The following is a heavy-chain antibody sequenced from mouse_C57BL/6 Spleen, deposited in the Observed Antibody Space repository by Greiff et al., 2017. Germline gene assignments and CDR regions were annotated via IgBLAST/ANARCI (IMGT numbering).Heavy chain of an antibody. V-gene: IGHV5-6*01. D-gene: IGHD2-1*01. J-gene: IGHJ2*01. CDR3: SRQEEIYYGNYFDY. CDR1: GFTFSSYG. Sequence: EVQLVESGGDLVKPGGSLKLSCAASGFTFSSYGMSWVRPTPDKRLEWVATISSGGSYTYYPDSVKGRFTISRDNAKNTLYLQQSSLKSDDTAMYYCSRQEEIYYGNYFDYWGQGTTLTVSS. CDR2: ISSGGSYT.